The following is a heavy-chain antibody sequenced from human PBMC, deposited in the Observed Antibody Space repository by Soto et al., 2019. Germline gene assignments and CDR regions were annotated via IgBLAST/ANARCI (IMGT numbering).Heavy chain of an antibody. J-gene: IGHJ4*02. CDR3: AKSVYNWNDGFFDY. CDR2: ISYDGNNK. V-gene: IGHV3-30*18. Sequence: QLVESGGGVVQPGRSLKLSCAASGFTFSTYGMHWVRQAPGKGLEWVAVISYDGNNKYYADSVKGRFTISRDNSKNTLYLQMSSLRAEDTAVYYCAKSVYNWNDGFFDYWGQGTLVTVSS. CDR1: GFTFSTYG. D-gene: IGHD1-1*01.